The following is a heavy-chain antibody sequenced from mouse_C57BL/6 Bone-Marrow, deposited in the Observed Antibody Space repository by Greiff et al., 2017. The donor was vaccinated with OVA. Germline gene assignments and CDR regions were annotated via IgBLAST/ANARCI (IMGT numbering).Heavy chain of an antibody. J-gene: IGHJ2*01. D-gene: IGHD1-1*01. V-gene: IGHV14-4*01. CDR2: IDPENGDT. CDR1: GFNIQDDY. Sequence: EVQLQQSGAELVRPGASVKLSCTASGFNIQDDYMHWVKQRPEQGLEWIGWIDPENGDTEYASKFQGKATITADTSSNTAYLQLSSLTSEDTAVYYCTTLLYYFDYWGQGTTLTVSS. CDR3: TTLLYYFDY.